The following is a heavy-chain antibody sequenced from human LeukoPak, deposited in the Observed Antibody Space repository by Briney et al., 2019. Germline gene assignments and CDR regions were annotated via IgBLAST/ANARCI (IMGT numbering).Heavy chain of an antibody. D-gene: IGHD6-13*01. V-gene: IGHV3-30*02. CDR1: GFTFSDYG. CDR2: IRRDGSNE. Sequence: GGSLRLSCAASGFTFSDYGMHWVRQAPGKGLEWVAFIRRDGSNEYYPDSVKGRFTISRDNSRNTLYLQMNSLRAEDTAVYYCVKGGGSSHNWFDPWGQGTLVTVSS. CDR3: VKGGGSSHNWFDP. J-gene: IGHJ5*02.